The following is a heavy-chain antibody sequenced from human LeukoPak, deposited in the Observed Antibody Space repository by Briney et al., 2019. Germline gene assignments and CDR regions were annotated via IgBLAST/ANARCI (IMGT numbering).Heavy chain of an antibody. CDR3: ARRWLGDPYGMDV. V-gene: IGHV3-23*01. CDR2: LGGLSESV. J-gene: IGHJ6*02. D-gene: IGHD3-10*01. Sequence: GGSLRLSCTASGFIFSNYAMTWVRQAPGKGLEWVSILGGLSESVYYPDSVKGRFTVSRDNSKDTLYLEINSLRGEDTATYYCARRWLGDPYGMDVWGQGTTVTVSS. CDR1: GFIFSNYA.